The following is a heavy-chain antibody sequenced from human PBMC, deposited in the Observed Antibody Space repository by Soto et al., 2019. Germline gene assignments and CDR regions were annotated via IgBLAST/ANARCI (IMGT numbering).Heavy chain of an antibody. CDR3: APHRGGGY. CDR2: IYSGGYT. D-gene: IGHD3-10*01. V-gene: IGHV3-53*01. Sequence: EVQLVESGGGLIQPGGSLRLSCAVSGFTVSNNYMGWVRQAPGKGLEGVSVIYSGGYTAYGDSVKGRFTISRDNSKNTLSLKLNSRRADHTAGYYGAPHRGGGYWGQGTLVTVSS. J-gene: IGHJ4*02. CDR1: GFTVSNNY.